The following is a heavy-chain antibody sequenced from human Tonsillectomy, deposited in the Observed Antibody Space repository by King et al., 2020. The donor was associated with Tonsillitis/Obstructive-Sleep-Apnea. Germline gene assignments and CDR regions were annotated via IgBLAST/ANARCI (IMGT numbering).Heavy chain of an antibody. CDR3: ARGRKYDFWSCYYSGRGTYYYYYYMDV. V-gene: IGHV4-59*01. Sequence: QLQESGPGLVKPSETLSLTCTVSGGSISRYYWSWIRQPPGKGLEWIGYIYYSGSTNYNPSLKSRVTISVDTSKNQFSLKLSSVTAADTAVYYCARGRKYDFWSCYYSGRGTYYYYYYMDVWGKGTTVTVSS. CDR2: IYYSGST. J-gene: IGHJ6*03. D-gene: IGHD3-3*01. CDR1: GGSISRYY.